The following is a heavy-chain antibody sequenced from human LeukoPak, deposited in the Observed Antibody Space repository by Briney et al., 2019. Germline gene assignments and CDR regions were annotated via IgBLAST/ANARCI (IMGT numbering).Heavy chain of an antibody. CDR1: GFTFSSYA. D-gene: IGHD3-10*02. CDR2: ITYNGANS. CDR3: AKESVGYVPVD. V-gene: IGHV3-23*01. Sequence: GGSLRLSCVASGFTFSSYAMNWVRQAPGKGLEWVSSITYNGANSYYADSVKGRFTISRDSSKNTLYLQMNSPRAEDTAVYYCAKESVGYVPVDWGQGTLVIVSS. J-gene: IGHJ4*02.